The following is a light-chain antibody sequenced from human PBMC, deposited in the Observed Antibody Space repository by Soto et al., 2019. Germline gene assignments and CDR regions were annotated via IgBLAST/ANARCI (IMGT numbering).Light chain of an antibody. J-gene: IGLJ3*02. CDR1: SSDVGGYNY. Sequence: QAVVTQPRSVSGSPGQSVTISCTGTSSDVGGYNYVSWYQQHPGKAPKLMIYDVSKRPSGVPDRFSGSKSGNTASLTISGLQAEDEADYHCCSYAGSYTWVFGGGTKLTVL. V-gene: IGLV2-11*01. CDR2: DVS. CDR3: CSYAGSYTWV.